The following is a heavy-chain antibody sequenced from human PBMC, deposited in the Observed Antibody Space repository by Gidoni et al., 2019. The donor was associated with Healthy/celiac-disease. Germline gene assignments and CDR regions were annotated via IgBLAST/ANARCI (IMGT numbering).Heavy chain of an antibody. CDR1: GFPFSSYA. Sequence: EVQLLESGGGLVQPGGSLRLSCAASGFPFSSYAMSWVRQAPGKGLEWVLAISGSGGSTYYADSVKGRFTISRDNSKNTLYLQMNSLRAEDTAVYYCAKGGWAAAAINWFDPWGQGTLVTVSS. CDR3: AKGGWAAAAINWFDP. V-gene: IGHV3-23*01. J-gene: IGHJ5*02. D-gene: IGHD2-2*02. CDR2: ISGSGGST.